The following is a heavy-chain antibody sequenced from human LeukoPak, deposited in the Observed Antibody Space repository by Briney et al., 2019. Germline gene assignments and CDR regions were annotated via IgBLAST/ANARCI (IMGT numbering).Heavy chain of an antibody. D-gene: IGHD1-1*01. CDR2: IYHSGST. J-gene: IGHJ4*02. V-gene: IGHV4-4*02. CDR3: ARRQGNWHYFDY. Sequence: PSETLSLTCAVSGGSISSSNWWSWVRQPPGKGLEWIGEIYHSGSTNYNPSLKSRVTISVDTSKNQFSLKLSPVTAADTAVYYCARRQGNWHYFDYWGQGTLVTVSS. CDR1: GGSISSSNW.